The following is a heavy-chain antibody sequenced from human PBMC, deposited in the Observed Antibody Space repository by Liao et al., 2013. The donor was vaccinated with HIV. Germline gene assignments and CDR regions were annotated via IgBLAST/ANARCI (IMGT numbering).Heavy chain of an antibody. Sequence: QVQLQESGPGLVKPSQTLSLTCTVSGDSISSGDYYWSWIRQPPGKGLEWIGYIYYSGSTYYNPSLKSRLTISVDTSKNQFSLTLSSVTAADTAVYYCARGPEWSGYYYYYYYMDVWGKGTTVTVSS. CDR2: IYYSGST. J-gene: IGHJ6*03. CDR1: GDSISSGDYY. V-gene: IGHV4-30-4*08. CDR3: ARGPEWSGYYYYYYYMDV. D-gene: IGHD3-3*01.